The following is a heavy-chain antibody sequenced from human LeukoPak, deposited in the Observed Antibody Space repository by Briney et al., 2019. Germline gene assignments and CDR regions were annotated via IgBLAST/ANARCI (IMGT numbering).Heavy chain of an antibody. CDR2: IYNTNTGSN. CDR3: ARGALLYAGNPHDGFDI. D-gene: IGHD4-23*01. J-gene: IGHJ3*02. Sequence: SETLSLTCTVSGASISNYYWSWIRQPPGEGLEWIGYIYNTNTGSNNNNLSLKSRVTISVDTSENQFSLKVSSVTAADTAFYYCARGALLYAGNPHDGFDIWGQGTMVTVSS. V-gene: IGHV4-59*12. CDR1: GASISNYY.